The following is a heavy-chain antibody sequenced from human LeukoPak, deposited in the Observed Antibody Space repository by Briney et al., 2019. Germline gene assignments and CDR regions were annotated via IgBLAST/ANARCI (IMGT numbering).Heavy chain of an antibody. D-gene: IGHD1-26*01. CDR3: AREGHIVGATHLVDY. J-gene: IGHJ4*02. CDR2: TNSNSGGT. CDR1: GYTFTDYY. Sequence: ASVKVSFKSSGYTFTDYYMHWVRQAPGAGLERLGLTNSNSGGTNYEQKFQDRVTMTRDTSISTAYMGVSRLRSDDTAVYYCAREGHIVGATHLVDYWGQGTLVTVSS. V-gene: IGHV1-2*02.